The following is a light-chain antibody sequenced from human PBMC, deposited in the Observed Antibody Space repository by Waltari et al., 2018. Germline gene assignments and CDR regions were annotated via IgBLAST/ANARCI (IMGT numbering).Light chain of an antibody. CDR1: QRVSSY. J-gene: IGKJ3*01. CDR3: QQRSNWLFT. CDR2: EAS. V-gene: IGKV3-11*01. Sequence: PGERATLSCRASQRVSSYLAWYQQKPGQAPRLRIYEASNRATGIPARFSGSGSGTAFTLTISSREPEDFAVYYCQQRSNWLFTFGPGTKVDIK.